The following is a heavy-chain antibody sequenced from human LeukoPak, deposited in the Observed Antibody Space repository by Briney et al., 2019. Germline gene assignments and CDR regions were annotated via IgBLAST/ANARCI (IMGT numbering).Heavy chain of an antibody. V-gene: IGHV3-21*01. J-gene: IGHJ4*02. CDR3: ARDFGDSYGYSYFDY. CDR1: GFTFSSHS. Sequence: GGSLRLSYVASGFTFSSHSIIWICQAPGMGLEWVSSISGRSTYMYYADSVKGRFTISRDNAKNSLYLQMNSLRAEDTAVYYCARDFGDSYGYSYFDYWGQGTLVTVSS. D-gene: IGHD5-18*01. CDR2: ISGRSTYM.